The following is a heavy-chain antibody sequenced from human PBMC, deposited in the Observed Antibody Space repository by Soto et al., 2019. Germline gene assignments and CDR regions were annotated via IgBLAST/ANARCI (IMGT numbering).Heavy chain of an antibody. J-gene: IGHJ3*02. Sequence: SETLCLSCTVSGGSISSGGDYWSWIRQHPGKGLEWIGYIYYSGSTYYNPSLKSRVTISVDTSKNQFSLKLSSVTAADTAVYYCARPNAEDDAFDIWGQGTMVTVS. CDR2: IYYSGST. V-gene: IGHV4-31*03. CDR3: ARPNAEDDAFDI. CDR1: GGSISSGGDY. D-gene: IGHD2-8*01.